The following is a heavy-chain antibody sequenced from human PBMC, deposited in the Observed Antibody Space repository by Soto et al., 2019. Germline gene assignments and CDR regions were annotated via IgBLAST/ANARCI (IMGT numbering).Heavy chain of an antibody. V-gene: IGHV1-69*01. CDR1: GGTFSSYA. D-gene: IGHD3-22*01. Sequence: QVQLVQSGAEVKKPGSSVKVSCKASGGTFSSYAISWVRQAPGQGLEWMGGIIPIFGTANYAQKFRGRVTITADESTSTAYMELSSLRSEDTAVYYCASFDSYYYDSSGYYYFDYWGQGTLVTVSS. J-gene: IGHJ4*02. CDR3: ASFDSYYYDSSGYYYFDY. CDR2: IIPIFGTA.